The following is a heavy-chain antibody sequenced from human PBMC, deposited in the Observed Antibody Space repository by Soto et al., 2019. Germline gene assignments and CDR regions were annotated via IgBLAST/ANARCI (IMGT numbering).Heavy chain of an antibody. Sequence: QVQLVQSGAEVKKPGASVKVSCRASGYTFTTYGLSWVRQAPGQGLEWMGWINTYNGNTNYTQRLQGRVTMTTDTATSTAYMELSSLRSDDTAIYYCARDLSLAYQVAPDYWGQGTLVTVSS. CDR1: GYTFTTYG. V-gene: IGHV1-18*01. CDR2: INTYNGNT. J-gene: IGHJ4*02. D-gene: IGHD2-2*01. CDR3: ARDLSLAYQVAPDY.